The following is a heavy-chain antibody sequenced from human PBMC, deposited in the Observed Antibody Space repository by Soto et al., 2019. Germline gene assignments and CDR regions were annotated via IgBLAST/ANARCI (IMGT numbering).Heavy chain of an antibody. CDR2: IIPIFGTA. CDR1: GGTFSSYA. J-gene: IGHJ4*02. D-gene: IGHD6-13*01. Sequence: QVQLVQSGAEVKKPGSSVKVSCKASGGTFSSYAISWVRQAPGQGLEWMGGIIPIFGTANYAQKFQGRVTITADESTSTAYRELSSLRSEDTAVYYCARAYSSSWPSGYFDYWGQGTLVTVSS. CDR3: ARAYSSSWPSGYFDY. V-gene: IGHV1-69*01.